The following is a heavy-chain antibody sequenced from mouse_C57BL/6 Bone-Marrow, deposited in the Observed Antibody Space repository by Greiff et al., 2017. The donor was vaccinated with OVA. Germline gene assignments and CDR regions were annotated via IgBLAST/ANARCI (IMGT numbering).Heavy chain of an antibody. V-gene: IGHV1-81*01. CDR3: ARKRGYAMDY. J-gene: IGHJ4*01. CDR2: IYPRSGNT. Sequence: VKLQESGAELARPGASVKLSCKASGYTFTSYGISWVKQRTGQGLEWIGEIYPRSGNTYYNEKFKGKATLTADKSSSTAYMELRSLTSEDSAVYFCARKRGYAMDYWGQGTSVTVSS. CDR1: GYTFTSYG.